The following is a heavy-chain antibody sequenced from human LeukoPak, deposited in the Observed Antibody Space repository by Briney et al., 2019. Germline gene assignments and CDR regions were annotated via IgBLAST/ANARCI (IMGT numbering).Heavy chain of an antibody. CDR2: IYHSGST. CDR1: GGSFSGYS. J-gene: IGHJ4*02. Sequence: PSETLSLTCAVYGGSFSGYSWSWIRQPPGKGLEWIGYIYHSGSTYYNPSLKSRVTISVDRSKNQFSLKLSSVTAADTAVYYCARGADLLWFGEAYFDYWGQGTLVTVSS. CDR3: ARGADLLWFGEAYFDY. D-gene: IGHD3-10*01. V-gene: IGHV4-30-2*01.